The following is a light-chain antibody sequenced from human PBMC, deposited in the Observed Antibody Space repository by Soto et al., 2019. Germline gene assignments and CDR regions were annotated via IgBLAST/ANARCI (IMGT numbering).Light chain of an antibody. Sequence: EIVLTQSPGTLSLSPGERATLSCRASQSVSSSYLAWYQQKPGQAPRLLIYGAYSRSTGIPDKFSGSGSGTDFTLTISSLEPEDLAVYYCQPDCSSPPWTFDHGTKVDIK. J-gene: IGKJ1*01. V-gene: IGKV3-20*01. CDR2: GAY. CDR1: QSVSSSY. CDR3: QPDCSSPPWT.